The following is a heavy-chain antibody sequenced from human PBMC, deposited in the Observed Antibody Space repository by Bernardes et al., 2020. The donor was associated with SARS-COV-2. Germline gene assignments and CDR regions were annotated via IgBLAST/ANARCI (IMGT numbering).Heavy chain of an antibody. CDR2: IDFGGTTT. D-gene: IGHD2-21*01. J-gene: IGHJ3*02. CDR3: ARLGGNCGGNRGQYPDI. Sequence: GGSLRLSCAASGFSFSSYEMNWFRQTPGKGLQWVSYIDFGGTTTHYAASVKGRFTISSDNAKNSLYLQMNSLSADDTGLYYCARLGGNCGGNRGQYPDIWGQGTMVTVSS. CDR1: GFSFSSYE. V-gene: IGHV3-48*03.